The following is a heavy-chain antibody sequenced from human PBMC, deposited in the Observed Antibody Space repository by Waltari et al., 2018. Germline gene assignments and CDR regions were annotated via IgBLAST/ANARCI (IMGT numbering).Heavy chain of an antibody. Sequence: VYLVQSGAEVKKPGASVKVSCKTYGYTFTGYLMHWVRQAPGQGLEWMGRINPKTGDTNYTQKFQGRVTMTRDTSINTAYLELISLRSDDTAVDYCVPSDMTNYYFDYWGQGTLVTVSS. V-gene: IGHV1-2*06. D-gene: IGHD2-8*01. CDR2: INPKTGDT. CDR3: VPSDMTNYYFDY. J-gene: IGHJ4*02. CDR1: GYTFTGYL.